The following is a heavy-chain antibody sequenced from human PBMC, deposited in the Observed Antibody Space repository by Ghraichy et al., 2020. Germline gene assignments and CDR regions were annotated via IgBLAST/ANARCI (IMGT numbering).Heavy chain of an antibody. Sequence: GESLNISCKGSGYSFTSYWIGWVRQMPGKGLEWMGIIYPGDSDTRYSPSLQGQVTISADKSISTAYLQWSSLKASDTAMYYCARLEALVAAQSPESHDYGDYATHTYYFDYWGQGTLVTVSS. J-gene: IGHJ4*02. CDR2: IYPGDSDT. CDR3: ARLEALVAAQSPESHDYGDYATHTYYFDY. CDR1: GYSFTSYW. V-gene: IGHV5-51*01. D-gene: IGHD4-17*01.